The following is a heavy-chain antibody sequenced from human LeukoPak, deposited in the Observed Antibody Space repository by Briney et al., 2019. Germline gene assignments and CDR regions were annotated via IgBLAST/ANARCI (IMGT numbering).Heavy chain of an antibody. CDR2: ISGSGGSK. Sequence: GGSLRLSCAGSGFTFRSYAMSWVRQAPGKGLEWVSAISGSGGSKYYADSVKGRFTISRDNSKNTLYLQMNSLRAEDTAVYYCAKSTMIVEVIPPFDYWGQGTLVTVSS. J-gene: IGHJ4*02. D-gene: IGHD3-22*01. CDR3: AKSTMIVEVIPPFDY. CDR1: GFTFRSYA. V-gene: IGHV3-23*01.